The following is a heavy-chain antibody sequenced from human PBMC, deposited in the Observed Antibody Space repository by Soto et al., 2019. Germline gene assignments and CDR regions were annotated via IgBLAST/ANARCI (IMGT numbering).Heavy chain of an antibody. CDR1: GFTLNNYG. Sequence: QVQLVESGGGVVQPGRSLRLSCAASGFTLNNYGMHWVRQAPGKGLEWLAVIWNGGSNSSYANSVKSRFTISRDNSKNTLYLQMSSLRAEDTAVYYCARRQIPPPTRGAANARGGMDVWGQGTTVTVSS. CDR2: IWNGGSNS. V-gene: IGHV3-33*01. J-gene: IGHJ6*02. D-gene: IGHD6-13*01. CDR3: ARRQIPPPTRGAANARGGMDV.